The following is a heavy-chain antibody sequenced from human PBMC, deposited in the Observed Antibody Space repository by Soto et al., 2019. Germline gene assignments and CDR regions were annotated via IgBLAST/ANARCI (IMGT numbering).Heavy chain of an antibody. CDR1: GFTFSSYA. V-gene: IGHV3-23*01. Sequence: HPGGSLRLSCAASGFTFSSYAMSWVRQAPGKGLEWVSAISGSGGSTYYADSVKGRFTISRDNSKNTLYLQMNSLRAEDTAVYYCAKTDTYYYDSSGSDYWGQGTRVTVAS. CDR2: ISGSGGST. J-gene: IGHJ4*02. CDR3: AKTDTYYYDSSGSDY. D-gene: IGHD3-22*01.